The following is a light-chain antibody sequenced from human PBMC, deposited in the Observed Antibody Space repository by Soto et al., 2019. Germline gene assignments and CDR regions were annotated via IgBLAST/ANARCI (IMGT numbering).Light chain of an antibody. CDR2: EAT. CDR1: SHDIGSYTL. CDR3: QFYDRSLSGSF. J-gene: IGLJ1*01. V-gene: IGLV2-23*01. Sequence: QSALTQPASVSGSHGQSITITCTGTSHDIGSYTLVSWYQHHPGRAPKLIIYEATKRPSGISDRFSGSKSGNTASLTISGLQPEDEADYYCQFYDRSLSGSFFGTGTKLTVL.